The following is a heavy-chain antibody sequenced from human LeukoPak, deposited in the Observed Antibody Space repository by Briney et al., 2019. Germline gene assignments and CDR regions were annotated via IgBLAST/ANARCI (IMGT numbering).Heavy chain of an antibody. CDR3: AKGGLGYYYYGMDV. D-gene: IGHD2-15*01. V-gene: IGHV3-30*18. CDR2: ISYDGSNK. CDR1: GFTFSSYG. Sequence: TGGSLRLSCAASGFTFSSYGMHWVRQALGKGLEWVAVISYDGSNKYYADSVKGRFTISRDNSKNTLYLQMNSLRAEDTAVYYCAKGGLGYYYYGMDVWGQGTTVTVSS. J-gene: IGHJ6*02.